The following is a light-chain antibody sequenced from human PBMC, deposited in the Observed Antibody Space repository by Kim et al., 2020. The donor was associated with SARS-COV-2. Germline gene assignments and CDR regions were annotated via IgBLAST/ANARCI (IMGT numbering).Light chain of an antibody. CDR1: PSISSR. CDR3: QQYNIYPQT. Sequence: DIQMTQSPATLSASVGDRVTIACRASPSISSRLAWYQQKPGKAPKLLIYDASSLESGVPSRFSGSGSGTEFTLTISSLQPDDFATYYCQQYNIYPQTFGQGTKVEIK. CDR2: DAS. J-gene: IGKJ1*01. V-gene: IGKV1-5*01.